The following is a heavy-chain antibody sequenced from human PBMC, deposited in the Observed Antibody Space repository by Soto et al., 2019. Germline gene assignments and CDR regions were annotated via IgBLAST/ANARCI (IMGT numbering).Heavy chain of an antibody. D-gene: IGHD3-9*01. Sequence: CAISWVRQAPGQGLEWMGGIIPIFGTANYAQKFQGRVTITADESTSTAYMELSSLRSEDTAVYYCARRVVLGDNDILTGRWFDPWGQGTLVTVSS. J-gene: IGHJ5*02. V-gene: IGHV1-69*01. CDR1: CA. CDR3: ARRVVLGDNDILTGRWFDP. CDR2: IIPIFGTA.